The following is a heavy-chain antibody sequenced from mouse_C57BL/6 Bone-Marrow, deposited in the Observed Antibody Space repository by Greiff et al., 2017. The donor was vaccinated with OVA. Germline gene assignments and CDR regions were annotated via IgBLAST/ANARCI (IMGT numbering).Heavy chain of an antibody. CDR2: IHPNSGST. D-gene: IGHD2-4*01. V-gene: IGHV1-64*01. CDR1: GYTFTSYW. CDR3: ARDYDYDGAMDY. J-gene: IGHJ4*01. Sequence: QVQLQQSGAELVKPGASVKLSCKASGYTFTSYWMHWVKQRPGQGLEWIGMIHPNSGSTNYNEKFKSKATLTVDKSSSTAYMQLSSLTSEDSAVYYCARDYDYDGAMDYWGQGTSVTVSS.